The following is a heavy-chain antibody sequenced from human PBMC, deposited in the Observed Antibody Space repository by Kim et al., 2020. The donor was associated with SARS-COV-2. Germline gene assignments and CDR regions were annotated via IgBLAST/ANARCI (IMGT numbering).Heavy chain of an antibody. J-gene: IGHJ4*02. CDR2: K. Sequence: KRYSPSLKSRLTITKDTSKNQVVLTMTNMDPVDTATYYCARRVGARPFDYWGQGTLVTVSS. D-gene: IGHD1-26*01. V-gene: IGHV2-5*01. CDR3: ARRVGARPFDY.